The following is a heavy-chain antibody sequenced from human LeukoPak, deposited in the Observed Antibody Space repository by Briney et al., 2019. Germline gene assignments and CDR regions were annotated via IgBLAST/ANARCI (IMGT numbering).Heavy chain of an antibody. Sequence: GESLKISCKGSGYSFTSYWIGWVRQMLGKGLEWMGIIYPGDSDTRYSPSFQGKVTISADKSINTAFVQWSSLKASDTAIYYCARRTPEYTNRWYFDLWGRGTLVTVSS. CDR1: GYSFTSYW. CDR2: IYPGDSDT. CDR3: ARRTPEYTNRWYFDL. D-gene: IGHD6-6*01. J-gene: IGHJ2*01. V-gene: IGHV5-51*01.